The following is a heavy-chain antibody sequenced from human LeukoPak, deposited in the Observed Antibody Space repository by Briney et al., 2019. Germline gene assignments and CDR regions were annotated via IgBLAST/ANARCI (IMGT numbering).Heavy chain of an antibody. CDR1: GFAFSSYA. CDR3: TKAEIGVAAVGS. J-gene: IGHJ5*02. D-gene: IGHD6-19*01. Sequence: PGGSLRLSCAASGFAFSSYAMSWVRQAPGKGLEWVSAISGSGGSTYYADSVKGRFTISKDNSKNTLYLQMNSLRAEDTAVYYCTKAEIGVAAVGSWGQGTLVTVSS. V-gene: IGHV3-23*01. CDR2: ISGSGGST.